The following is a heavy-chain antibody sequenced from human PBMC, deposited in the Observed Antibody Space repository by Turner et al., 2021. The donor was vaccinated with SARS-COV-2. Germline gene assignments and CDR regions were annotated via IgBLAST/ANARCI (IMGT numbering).Heavy chain of an antibody. CDR3: ARGGAGYYYYYMDV. D-gene: IGHD1-26*01. CDR1: GGSISSGSNY. J-gene: IGHJ6*03. CDR2: IYTRGST. Sequence: QVQLQESGPGLVKPSQTLSLTCTVSGGSISSGSNYWSWSRQPAGKGLEWIGRIYTRGSTNYNPSRKSRVTISVDTSKNQFSLKLSSVTAADTAVYYCARGGAGYYYYYMDVWGKGTTVTVSS. V-gene: IGHV4-61*02.